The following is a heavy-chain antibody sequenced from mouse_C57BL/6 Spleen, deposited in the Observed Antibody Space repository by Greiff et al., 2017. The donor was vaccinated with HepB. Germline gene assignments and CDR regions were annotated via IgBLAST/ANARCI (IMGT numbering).Heavy chain of an antibody. CDR3: ARWSLYYGSSYYAMDY. CDR2: INPGSGGT. D-gene: IGHD1-1*01. Sequence: VQLVESGAELVRPGTSVKVSCKASGYAFTNYLIEWVKQRPGQGLEWIGVINPGSGGTNYNEKFKGKATLTADKSSSTAYMQLSSLTSEDSAVYFCARWSLYYGSSYYAMDYWGQGTSVTVSS. J-gene: IGHJ4*01. V-gene: IGHV1-54*01. CDR1: GYAFTNYL.